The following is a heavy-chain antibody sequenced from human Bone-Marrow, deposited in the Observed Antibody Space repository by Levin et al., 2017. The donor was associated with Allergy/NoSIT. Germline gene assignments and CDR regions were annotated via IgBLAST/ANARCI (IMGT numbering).Heavy chain of an antibody. CDR1: GGSISSGDYS. CDR3: VSEKSGGGRFDY. V-gene: IGHV4-30-2*01. D-gene: IGHD2-15*01. CDR2: IYHTGST. J-gene: IGHJ4*02. Sequence: PSETLSLTCAVSGGSISSGDYSWSWIRQPPGKGLEWIGYIYHTGSTTYNPSLKSRVTISVDRSKNQFSLKLSSVTAADTAVYYCVSEKSGGGRFDYWGQGTQVTVSS.